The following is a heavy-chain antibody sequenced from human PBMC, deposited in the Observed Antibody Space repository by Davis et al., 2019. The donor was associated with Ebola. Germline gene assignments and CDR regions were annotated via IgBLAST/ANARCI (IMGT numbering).Heavy chain of an antibody. CDR3: ARVRGTLARFYGMDV. V-gene: IGHV4-59*01. CDR1: GDPINGYY. D-gene: IGHD3-10*01. Sequence: MPSETLSLTCTVSGDPINGYYWTWIRQPPGEGMEYIGYIYYVGTTDYNPSLKSRVTMSVDMSKNQFSLNLNSVTAADTAIYYCARVRGTLARFYGMDVWGQGTTVTVSS. J-gene: IGHJ6*02. CDR2: IYYVGTT.